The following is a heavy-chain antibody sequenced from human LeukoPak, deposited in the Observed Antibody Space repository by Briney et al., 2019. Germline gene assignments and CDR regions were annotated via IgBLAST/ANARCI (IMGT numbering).Heavy chain of an antibody. CDR2: IYYSGST. D-gene: IGHD3-22*01. V-gene: IGHV4-39*07. CDR3: ARDGVYYYDSSGYLNFDY. CDR1: GGSISSSSYY. Sequence: SETLSLTCTVSGGSISSSSYYWGWIRQPPGTGLEWIGSIYYSGSTYYNPSLKSRVTISVDTSKNQFSLKLSSVTAADTAVYYCARDGVYYYDSSGYLNFDYWGQGTLVTVSS. J-gene: IGHJ4*02.